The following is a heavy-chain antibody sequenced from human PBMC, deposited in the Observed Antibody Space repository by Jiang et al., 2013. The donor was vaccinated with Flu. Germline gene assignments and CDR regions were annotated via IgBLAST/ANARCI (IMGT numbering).Heavy chain of an antibody. Sequence: TLSLTCTVPGGSVNSRNYYWSWIRQPPGKGLEWLGYIYYTGSTNSYPSLKSRVTISLDTSRNQFSLYLSSVTAADTAIYYCARTFYSGSRSVYWYFDLWGRGTLVTVSS. J-gene: IGHJ2*01. CDR3: ARTFYSGSRSVYWYFDL. V-gene: IGHV4-61*01. CDR1: GGSVNSRNYY. D-gene: IGHD3-10*01. CDR2: IYYTGST.